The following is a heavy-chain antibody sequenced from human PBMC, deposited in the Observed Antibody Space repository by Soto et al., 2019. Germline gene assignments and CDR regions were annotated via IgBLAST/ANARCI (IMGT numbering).Heavy chain of an antibody. CDR3: AKARRATMIVVVTLDY. CDR1: GFTFSSYG. J-gene: IGHJ4*02. CDR2: ISYDGSNK. D-gene: IGHD3-22*01. V-gene: IGHV3-30*18. Sequence: LRLSCAASGFTFSSYGMHWVRQAPGKGLEWVAVISYDGSNKYYADSVKGRSTISRDNSKNTLYLQMNSLRAEDTAVYYCAKARRATMIVVVTLDYWGQGTLVT.